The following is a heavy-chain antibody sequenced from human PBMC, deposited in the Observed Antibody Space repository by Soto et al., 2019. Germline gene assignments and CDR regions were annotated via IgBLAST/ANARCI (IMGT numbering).Heavy chain of an antibody. D-gene: IGHD2-8*01. CDR1: GFNFISYG. V-gene: IGHV3-30*18. Sequence: QEQLVESGGGVVQPGRSLRVSCAASGFNFISYGMHWVRQAPGKGLEWVAVISYDGSNEYYADSVKGRFTISRDNSKNTLYLQMNSLRVEDTAVYYCAKDLRNGRTNPRRGAESFQHWGQGTLVTVSS. J-gene: IGHJ1*01. CDR2: ISYDGSNE. CDR3: AKDLRNGRTNPRRGAESFQH.